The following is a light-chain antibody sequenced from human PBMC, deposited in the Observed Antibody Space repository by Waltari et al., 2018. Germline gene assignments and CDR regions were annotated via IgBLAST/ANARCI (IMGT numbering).Light chain of an antibody. CDR1: QSLLNSDDGFPY. CDR3: MQRLEFPYT. J-gene: IGKJ2*01. Sequence: DIVMTQTPLSLPVTPGEPASISCASSQSLLNSDDGFPYLHWFLQKPGQSPRLLIYTLSYRASGVPDRFIGTGSGSNFSLKISRVEAEDVGIYYCMQRLEFPYTFGQGTRL. V-gene: IGKV2-40*01. CDR2: TLS.